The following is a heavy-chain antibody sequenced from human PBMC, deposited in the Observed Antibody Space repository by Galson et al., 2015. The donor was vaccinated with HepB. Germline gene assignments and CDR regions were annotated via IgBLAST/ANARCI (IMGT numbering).Heavy chain of an antibody. CDR1: GFTFDDYA. D-gene: IGHD6-6*01. CDR2: ISWNSGSI. V-gene: IGHV3-9*01. Sequence: SLRLSCAASGFTFDDYAMHWVRQPPGKGLEWVSGISWNSGSIGYADSAEGRFTISRDNAKNSLYLQMNSLKPEDTALYYCAKAPRSSSYYNYYMDVWGKGTTVTVSS. CDR3: AKAPRSSSYYNYYMDV. J-gene: IGHJ6*03.